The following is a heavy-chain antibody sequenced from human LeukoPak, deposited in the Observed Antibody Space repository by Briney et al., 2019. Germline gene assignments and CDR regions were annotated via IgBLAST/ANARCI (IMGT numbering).Heavy chain of an antibody. CDR3: ATSFGVVPPYYFDY. CDR2: IYYSGST. D-gene: IGHD3-3*01. J-gene: IGHJ4*02. V-gene: IGHV4-39*01. Sequence: SETLSLTCTLSGGSISSSIYSWGWIPEPPGKGVECIGGIYYSGSTSNNPSLQSRVTISADTSKNQFSLKLSSVTAADTAVYYCATSFGVVPPYYFDYWGQGTLVTVSS. CDR1: GGSISSSIYS.